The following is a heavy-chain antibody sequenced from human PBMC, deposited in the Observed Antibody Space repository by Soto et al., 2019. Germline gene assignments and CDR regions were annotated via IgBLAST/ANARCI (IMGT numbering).Heavy chain of an antibody. D-gene: IGHD3-16*01. CDR1: GYTFIRYG. V-gene: IGHV1-18*01. J-gene: IGHJ6*02. Sequence: QVQLAQSANEVKKPGASVRVSCKAAGYTFIRYGIAWVRQAPGQGLAWMGWISPYNDYTVYAQKFQGRVSMTADTSTRRVYMNLRGLKSDDTAVYYCARGGYYDNSWGKLSHYGLDVWGQGTSVSVSS. CDR2: ISPYNDYT. CDR3: ARGGYYDNSWGKLSHYGLDV.